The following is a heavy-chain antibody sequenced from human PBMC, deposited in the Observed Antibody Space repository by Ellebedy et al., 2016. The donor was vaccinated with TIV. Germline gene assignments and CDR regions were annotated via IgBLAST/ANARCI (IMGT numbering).Heavy chain of an antibody. CDR3: ARGAPETRVYGSGTPNWFDP. J-gene: IGHJ5*02. V-gene: IGHV4-34*01. D-gene: IGHD3-10*01. Sequence: MPSETLSLTCAVYGGTFSGYYWNWIRQPPGKGLEWIGEINHSGSTNYNPSLKSRVTISVDTSKNQFSLKLSSVTAADTAVYYCARGAPETRVYGSGTPNWFDPWGQGTLVTVSS. CDR2: INHSGST. CDR1: GGTFSGYY.